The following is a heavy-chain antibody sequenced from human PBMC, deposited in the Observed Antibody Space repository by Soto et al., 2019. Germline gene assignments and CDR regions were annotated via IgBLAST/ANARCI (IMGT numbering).Heavy chain of an antibody. D-gene: IGHD3-10*01. J-gene: IGHJ5*01. CDR2: FYYSGST. V-gene: IGHV4-59*01. CDR1: GGSISRYY. Sequence: PSETLSLTCTVSGGSISRYYWSWIRQPPGKGLEWIGYFYYSGSTNYNPSLKSRVTISVDTSKNQFSLKLSSVTAADTAVYYCAKDHGTYGPNWIDSWGQGTLVTVSS. CDR3: AKDHGTYGPNWIDS.